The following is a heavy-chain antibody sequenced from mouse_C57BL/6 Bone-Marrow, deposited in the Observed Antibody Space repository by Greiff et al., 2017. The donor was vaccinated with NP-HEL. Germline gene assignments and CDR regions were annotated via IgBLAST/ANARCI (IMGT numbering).Heavy chain of an antibody. CDR3: AREGLDAMDY. D-gene: IGHD3-3*01. J-gene: IGHJ4*01. Sequence: EVNVVESGGGLVKPGGSLKLSCAASGFTFSSYAMSWVRQTPEKRLEWVATISDGGSYTYYPDNVKGRFTISRDNAKNNLYLQMSHLKSEDTAMYYCAREGLDAMDYWGQVTSVTVSS. CDR1: GFTFSSYA. V-gene: IGHV5-4*01. CDR2: ISDGGSYT.